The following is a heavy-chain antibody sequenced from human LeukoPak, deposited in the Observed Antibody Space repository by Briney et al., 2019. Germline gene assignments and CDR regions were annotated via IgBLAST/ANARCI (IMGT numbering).Heavy chain of an antibody. CDR3: ARGDMTTAFSFDY. CDR2: IYYSGST. D-gene: IGHD4-17*01. J-gene: IGHJ4*02. Sequence: SETLSLTCTVSGGSISSYYWSWIRQPPGEGLEWIGYIYYSGSTNYNPSLKSRVTISVDTSKNQFSLKLSSVTAADTAVYYCARGDMTTAFSFDYWGQGTLVTVSS. V-gene: IGHV4-59*01. CDR1: GGSISSYY.